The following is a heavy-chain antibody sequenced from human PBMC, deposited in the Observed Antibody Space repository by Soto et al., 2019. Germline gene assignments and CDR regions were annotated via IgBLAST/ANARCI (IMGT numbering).Heavy chain of an antibody. CDR2: IIPIFGTA. CDR3: ARDEFDYVWGSYRYRAFDI. CDR1: GGTFIIYA. J-gene: IGHJ3*02. Sequence: GASVKVTCQASGGTFIIYAISWVRQAPGQGLEWMGGIIPIFGTANYAQKFQGRVTITADESTSTAYMELSSLRSEDTAVYYCARDEFDYVWGSYRYRAFDIWGQGTMVTVSS. V-gene: IGHV1-69*13. D-gene: IGHD3-16*02.